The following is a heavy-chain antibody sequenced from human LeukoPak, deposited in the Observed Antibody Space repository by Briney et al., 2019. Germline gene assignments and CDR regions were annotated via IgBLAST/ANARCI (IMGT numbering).Heavy chain of an antibody. V-gene: IGHV3-15*01. CDR3: TTDDPVNRS. J-gene: IGHJ4*02. CDR2: IKSKADGGTT. D-gene: IGHD2/OR15-2a*01. Sequence: GGSLRLSCAASGFTFNNAWMSWVRQAPGKGLEWVGRIKSKADGGTTDYAAPVKGRFSISRDDSKNTVYLQMNSLKIEDTAMYYCTTDDPVNRSWGQGTLVTVSS. CDR1: GFTFNNAW.